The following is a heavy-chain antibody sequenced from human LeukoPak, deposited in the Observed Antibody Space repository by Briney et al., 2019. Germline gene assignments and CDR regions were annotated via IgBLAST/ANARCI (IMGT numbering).Heavy chain of an antibody. CDR1: GFTFSSYG. CDR3: AKATVDFDWLLDY. Sequence: GGSLRLSCAASGFTFSSYGMHWVRQAPGKGLEWVAFIRYDGSNKYYADSVKGRFTISRDNSKNTLYLQMNSLRAEDTALYYCAKATVDFDWLLDYWGQGTLVTVSS. V-gene: IGHV3-30*02. CDR2: IRYDGSNK. D-gene: IGHD3-9*01. J-gene: IGHJ4*02.